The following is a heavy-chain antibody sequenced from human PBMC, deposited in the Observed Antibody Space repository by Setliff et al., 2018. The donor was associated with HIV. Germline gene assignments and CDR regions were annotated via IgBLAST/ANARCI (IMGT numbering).Heavy chain of an antibody. J-gene: IGHJ6*03. CDR1: GYTFTSYA. CDR3: ARDTAMVPYYYYYMDV. Sequence: ASVKVSCKASGYTFTSYAMHWVRQAPGQRLEWMGWINAGNGNTKYSQKFQGRVTITRDTSASTAYMELSSLRSEDPAVYYCARDTAMVPYYYYYMDVWGKGTTVTVSS. D-gene: IGHD5-18*01. CDR2: INAGNGNT. V-gene: IGHV1-3*01.